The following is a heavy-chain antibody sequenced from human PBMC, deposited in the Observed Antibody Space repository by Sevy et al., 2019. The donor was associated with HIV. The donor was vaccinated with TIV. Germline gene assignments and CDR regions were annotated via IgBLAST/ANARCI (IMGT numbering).Heavy chain of an antibody. CDR2: IFYNGTT. CDR1: GGSMNSNF. J-gene: IGHJ6*02. V-gene: IGHV4-59*01. Sequence: SETLSLTCTVSGGSMNSNFWTWVRQSPGKGLEWIGYIFYNGTTTYNPSLKSRVAMSVDTSRNQFFMKLNSVTAADTAVYYCAREERHFCRSSRTYKAYGMDVWGQGTTVTVSS. CDR3: AREERHFCRSSRTYKAYGMDV. D-gene: IGHD3-3*02.